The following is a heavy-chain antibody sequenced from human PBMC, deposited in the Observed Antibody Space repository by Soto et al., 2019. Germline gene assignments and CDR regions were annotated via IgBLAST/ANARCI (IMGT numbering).Heavy chain of an antibody. CDR3: ARDRPLDY. J-gene: IGHJ4*02. CDR2: IYGSSSTM. Sequence: GGSLRLACAGSGFTFSAFSMNWVRQAPGKGLEWISYIYGSSSTMYYADSVKGRFSISRDNAKSSLYLQMNNLTHEETAVYYCARDRPLDYWGQGT. V-gene: IGHV3-48*02. CDR1: GFTFSAFS.